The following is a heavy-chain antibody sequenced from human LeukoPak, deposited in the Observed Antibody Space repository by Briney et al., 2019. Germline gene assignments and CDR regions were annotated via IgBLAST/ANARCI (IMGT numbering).Heavy chain of an antibody. CDR3: ARGTMFPYYFDY. CDR2: ISSSSSYV. V-gene: IGHV3-21*01. Sequence: PGGSLRLSCAASGFKFSSYSMKWVRQAPGKGLEWVSFISSSSSYVYYADSLKGRFTISRDNAKNSLYLQMNSLRAEDTAVYYCARGTMFPYYFDYWGQGPRSPSP. CDR1: GFKFSSYS. J-gene: IGHJ4*02. D-gene: IGHD3-10*02.